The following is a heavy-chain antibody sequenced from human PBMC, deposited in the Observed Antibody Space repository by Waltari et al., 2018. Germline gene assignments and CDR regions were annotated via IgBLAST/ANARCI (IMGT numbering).Heavy chain of an antibody. Sequence: EAQLAESGGGLVEPGGTLRLSCTASGFPFRDTWMKWIRQTPGKGLEWVGRIKSINHGGTTEFASFVKDRFVISRDDSQGTVSLQMSNLEADDTAVYYCAALGTYNVFHIWGQGTKVTVSS. CDR2: IKSINHGGTT. D-gene: IGHD2-15*01. V-gene: IGHV3-15*01. CDR1: GFPFRDTW. J-gene: IGHJ3*02. CDR3: AALGTYNVFHI.